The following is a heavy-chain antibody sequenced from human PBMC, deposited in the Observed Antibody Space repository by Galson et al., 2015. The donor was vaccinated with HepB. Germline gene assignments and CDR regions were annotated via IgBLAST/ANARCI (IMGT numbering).Heavy chain of an antibody. Sequence: SVKVSCKASGYAFARYGISWVRQAPGQGLEWMGWINPYNDDTNFAQRFQGRVTMTTDTSTSTAHMELRSLRSDDTAVYYCARDGCPTYDSLTGYLFDYYCYYMDVWGKGTTVIVSS. D-gene: IGHD3-9*01. J-gene: IGHJ6*03. V-gene: IGHV1-18*01. CDR1: GYAFARYG. CDR3: ARDGCPTYDSLTGYLFDYYCYYMDV. CDR2: INPYNDDT.